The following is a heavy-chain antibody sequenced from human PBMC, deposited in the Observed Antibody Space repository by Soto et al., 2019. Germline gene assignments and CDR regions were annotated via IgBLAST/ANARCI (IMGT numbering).Heavy chain of an antibody. CDR2: VYNSGST. J-gene: IGHJ5*02. D-gene: IGHD6-13*01. Sequence: SETLSLTFTVSGGSISSKYWTWIRQPPGKGLEWIGYVYNSGSTNYNPSLKSRGTISEDTSKRQFSLKANSMTAADTAVYYCARDRREAVAGYTFDNWGQGILVSVSS. CDR1: GGSISSKY. CDR3: ARDRREAVAGYTFDN. V-gene: IGHV4-59*01.